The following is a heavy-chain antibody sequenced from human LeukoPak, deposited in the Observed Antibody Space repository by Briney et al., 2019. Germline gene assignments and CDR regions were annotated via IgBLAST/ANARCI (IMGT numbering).Heavy chain of an antibody. D-gene: IGHD5-18*01. J-gene: IGHJ4*02. CDR3: AKAGTLDTAMMHFDY. CDR2: IRYDGSNK. CDR1: GFTFSSYG. V-gene: IGHV3-30*02. Sequence: PGGSLRLSCAASGFTFSSYGMHWVRQAPGKGLEWVAFIRYDGSNKYYADSVKGRFTISRDSSKNTLYLQMNSLRAEDTAVYYCAKAGTLDTAMMHFDYWGQGTLVTVSS.